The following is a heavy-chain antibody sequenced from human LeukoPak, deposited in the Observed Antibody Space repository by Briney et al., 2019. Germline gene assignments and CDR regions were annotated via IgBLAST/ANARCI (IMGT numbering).Heavy chain of an antibody. J-gene: IGHJ4*02. V-gene: IGHV3-21*01. CDR2: ISSSSSYI. Sequence: PGGSLRLSCAASGFTFSSYSMNWVRQAAGKGLEWVSSISSSSSYIYYADSVKGRFNIPGDNAKNSLYLQMNSRRAEDTAVYYCARDHYSGFDYWGQGTLVTVSS. D-gene: IGHD2-21*01. CDR3: ARDHYSGFDY. CDR1: GFTFSSYS.